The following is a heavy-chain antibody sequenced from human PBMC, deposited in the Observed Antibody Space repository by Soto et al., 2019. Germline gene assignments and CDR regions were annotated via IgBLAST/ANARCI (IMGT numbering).Heavy chain of an antibody. V-gene: IGHV1-69*01. J-gene: IGHJ6*02. D-gene: IGHD3-22*01. CDR3: ARDGDYNDSCGFQRDYHYYGMDV. CDR1: GGSFSDYA. CDR2: IIPMLGIA. Sequence: QVQLVQSGAEVKKPGSSVKVSCQASGGSFSDYAVSWVRQAPGQGLEWMGGIIPMLGIADNAQKFQGRVIITADEYTSTVYMELSSLRSEDTAVYYCARDGDYNDSCGFQRDYHYYGMDVWGQGTTVTVAS.